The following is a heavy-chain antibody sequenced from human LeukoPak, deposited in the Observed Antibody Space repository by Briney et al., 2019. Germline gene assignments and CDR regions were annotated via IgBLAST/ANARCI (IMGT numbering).Heavy chain of an antibody. D-gene: IGHD3-22*01. V-gene: IGHV3-21*04. J-gene: IGHJ4*02. CDR1: GFTSSTYD. CDR2: IGTRTTDT. Sequence: GGSLRLSCAASGFTSSTYDMHWVRQAPGKGLEWVSYIGTRTTDTYFADSVRGRFTISRDNAKNSLYLQMNSLRAEDTAVYYCAKDFRITMIVVVIMGLFDYWGQGTLVTVSS. CDR3: AKDFRITMIVVVIMGLFDY.